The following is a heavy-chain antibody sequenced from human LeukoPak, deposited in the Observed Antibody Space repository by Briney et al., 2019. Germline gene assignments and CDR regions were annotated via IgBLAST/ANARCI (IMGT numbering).Heavy chain of an antibody. CDR1: GFIFNTYV. CDR2: IRYDGSNK. Sequence: GGSLRLSCAASGFIFNTYVMHWVRQAPGKGLEWLAFIRYDGSNKNYADSVKGLFTISRDNTKNSLYLQMNSLRAEDTAVYYCAKDGGSDPDSFDIWGQGTMVTVSS. V-gene: IGHV3-30*02. D-gene: IGHD2-15*01. J-gene: IGHJ3*02. CDR3: AKDGGSDPDSFDI.